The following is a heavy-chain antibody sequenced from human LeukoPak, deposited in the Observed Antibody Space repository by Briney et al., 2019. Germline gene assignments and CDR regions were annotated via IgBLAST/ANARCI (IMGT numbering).Heavy chain of an antibody. V-gene: IGHV3-11*01. Sequence: GGSLRLSCAASGFTFSDYYMSWIRQAPGKGLEWVSCISSSGSTIYYADSVKGRFTISRDNAKNSLYLQMNSLRAEDTAVYYCARAQLWFGESSYGMDVWGQGTTVTVSS. D-gene: IGHD3-10*01. CDR1: GFTFSDYY. J-gene: IGHJ6*02. CDR3: ARAQLWFGESSYGMDV. CDR2: ISSSGSTI.